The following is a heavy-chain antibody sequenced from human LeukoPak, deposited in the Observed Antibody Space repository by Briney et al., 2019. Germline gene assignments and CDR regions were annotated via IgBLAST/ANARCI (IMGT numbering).Heavy chain of an antibody. D-gene: IGHD3-16*01. J-gene: IGHJ4*02. CDR3: ARDHSDYVWGSYGGLNYFDY. CDR2: ISSSSSYI. Sequence: GGSLRLSCAASGFTFSSYSMNWVRQAPGKGPEWVSSISSSSSYIYYADSVKGRFTISRDNAKNSLYLQMNSLRAEDTAVYYCARDHSDYVWGSYGGLNYFDYWGQGTLVTVSS. CDR1: GFTFSSYS. V-gene: IGHV3-21*01.